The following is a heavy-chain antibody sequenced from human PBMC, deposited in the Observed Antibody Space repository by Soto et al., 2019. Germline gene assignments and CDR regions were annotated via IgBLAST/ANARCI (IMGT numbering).Heavy chain of an antibody. Sequence: GASVKVSCKASGGTFSSYAISWVRQAPGQGLEWMGGIIPIFGTANYAQKFQGRVTITADESTSTAYMELSSLRSEDTAVYYCARDTYDSSGYYLRSGYGMDVWGQGTTVTVSS. J-gene: IGHJ6*02. V-gene: IGHV1-69*13. CDR2: IIPIFGTA. CDR3: ARDTYDSSGYYLRSGYGMDV. D-gene: IGHD3-22*01. CDR1: GGTFSSYA.